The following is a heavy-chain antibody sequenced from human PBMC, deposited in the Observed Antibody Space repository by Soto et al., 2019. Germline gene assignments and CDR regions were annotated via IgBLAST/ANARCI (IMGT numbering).Heavy chain of an antibody. V-gene: IGHV1-18*01. Sequence: AAVKVSCKASGYIFSDYGINWVRLAPGQGLEWMGWIIPYNDNTKYAENFQGRVTLTTATSTNTVYMELRSLTPDEPGVYFCARKPYSHYYGMDVWGQGTSVTVSS. CDR1: GYIFSDYG. D-gene: IGHD2-21*01. CDR3: ARKPYSHYYGMDV. CDR2: IIPYNDNT. J-gene: IGHJ6*02.